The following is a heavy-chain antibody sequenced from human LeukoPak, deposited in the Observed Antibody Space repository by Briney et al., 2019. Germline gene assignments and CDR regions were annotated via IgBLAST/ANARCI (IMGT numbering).Heavy chain of an antibody. J-gene: IGHJ4*02. D-gene: IGHD2-2*01. CDR3: ARRSRRGCSTTSCYPDY. V-gene: IGHV3-49*04. CDR2: IRTESYGGTA. Sequence: PGGSLRLSCITSGFTFDDYAMSWVRQAPGKGLEWVGLIRTESYGGTAEYAASVKDRFSISREDSKRIAYLQMNSLKTEDTAVYFCARRSRRGCSTTSCYPDYWGQGTLVIVSS. CDR1: GFTFDDYA.